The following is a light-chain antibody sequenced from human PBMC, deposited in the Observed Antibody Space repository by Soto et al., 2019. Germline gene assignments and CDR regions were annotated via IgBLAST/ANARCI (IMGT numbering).Light chain of an antibody. V-gene: IGKV1-39*01. Sequence: DIHITQSPSTLSASVGDRVTITCRASQSISSYLNWYQQKPGKAPKLLIYAASSLQSGVPSRFSGSGSGTDFTLTISSLQPEHFAPYYCQQSYSTPYTFGQGTKVDIK. CDR1: QSISSY. CDR3: QQSYSTPYT. CDR2: AAS. J-gene: IGKJ2*01.